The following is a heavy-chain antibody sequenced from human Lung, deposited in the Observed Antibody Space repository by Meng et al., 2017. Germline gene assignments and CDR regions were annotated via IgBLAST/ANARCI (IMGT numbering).Heavy chain of an antibody. V-gene: IGHV4-34*01. D-gene: IGHD4-11*01. CDR3: ARGPTTMAYDFDY. CDR1: GGSFSDYY. J-gene: IGHJ4*02. Sequence: RQQQWGAGLLKPSETLSLTWVVSGGSFSDYYWSWIRQPPGKGLEWIGEINHSGSTNYNPSLESRATISVDTSQNNLSLKLSSVTAADSAVYYCARGPTTMAYDFDYWGQGTLVTVSS. CDR2: INHSGST.